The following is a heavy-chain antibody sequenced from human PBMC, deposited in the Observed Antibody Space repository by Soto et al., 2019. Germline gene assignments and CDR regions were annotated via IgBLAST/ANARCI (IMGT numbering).Heavy chain of an antibody. D-gene: IGHD3-3*01. CDR1: GYTFTSYG. J-gene: IGHJ6*02. CDR2: ISAYNGNT. V-gene: IGHV1-18*01. CDR3: ARDGGYYDFWSGYYWADYYYYGMDV. Sequence: QVQLVQSGAEVKKPGASVKVSCKASGYTFTSYGISWVRQAPGQGLEWMGWISAYNGNTNYAQKLQGRVTMTTDTSTSTAYMELRSLRSDDTAVYYCARDGGYYDFWSGYYWADYYYYGMDVWSQGTTVTVSS.